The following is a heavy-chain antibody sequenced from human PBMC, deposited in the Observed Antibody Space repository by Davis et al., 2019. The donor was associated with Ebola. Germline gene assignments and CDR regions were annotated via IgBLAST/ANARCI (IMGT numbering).Heavy chain of an antibody. CDR2: IDPSDSYT. V-gene: IGHV5-10-1*04. Sequence: GESLKISCKGSGYSFTSYWISWVRQMPGKGLEWMGRIDPSDSYTNYSPSFQGQVTISVDRSISTAYLQWSSLKASDSAMYYCARQEALYGSIDNWGQGTLVTVSS. D-gene: IGHD6-13*01. CDR1: GYSFTSYW. CDR3: ARQEALYGSIDN. J-gene: IGHJ4*02.